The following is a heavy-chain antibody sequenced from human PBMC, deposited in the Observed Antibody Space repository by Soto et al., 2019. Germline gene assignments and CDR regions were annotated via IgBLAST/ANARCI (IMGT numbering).Heavy chain of an antibody. D-gene: IGHD2-21*01. V-gene: IGHV4-59*01. CDR2: IYETGES. Sequence: QVQLQESGPGLVKPSETLSLTCSVSGDSISRYYWGWIRKPPGKGLEWLGYIYETGESNYSPSLKSRVTMSVDTSTKLFSLKLTSVTAADTAVSYCVRGPPGWWLAYWGQGTLVTVSS. J-gene: IGHJ4*02. CDR1: GDSISRYY. CDR3: VRGPPGWWLAY.